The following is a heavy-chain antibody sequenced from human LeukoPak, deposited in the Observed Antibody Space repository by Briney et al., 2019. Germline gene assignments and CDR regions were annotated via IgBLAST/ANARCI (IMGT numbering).Heavy chain of an antibody. CDR2: IYPGDSDT. D-gene: IGHD7-27*01. CDR1: GYRFTTDY. Sequence: GESLKISCKASGYRFTTDYIGWVRQMPGKGLEWMGIIYPGDSDTRYSPSFQGQVTISADKSISTAYLQWSSLKASDTAMYYCASLITGDIDYWGQGTLVTVSS. CDR3: ASLITGDIDY. V-gene: IGHV5-51*01. J-gene: IGHJ4*02.